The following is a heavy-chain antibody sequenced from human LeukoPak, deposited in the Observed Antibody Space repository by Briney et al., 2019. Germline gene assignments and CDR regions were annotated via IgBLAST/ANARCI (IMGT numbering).Heavy chain of an antibody. V-gene: IGHV1-69*01. CDR3: ARVARWTTADWFDP. D-gene: IGHD1-1*01. J-gene: IGHJ5*02. Sequence: PGESLKISCKASGGTFSNYAISWVRQAPGQGLEWMGGVIPTNGRATYAQKFQGKVTITADEATSVAFMELSGLRLEDTAIYYCARVARWTTADWFDPWGQGTLVTVSP. CDR2: VIPTNGRA. CDR1: GGTFSNYA.